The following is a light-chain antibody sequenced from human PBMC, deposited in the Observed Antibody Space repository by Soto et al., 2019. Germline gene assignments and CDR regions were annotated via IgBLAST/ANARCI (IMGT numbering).Light chain of an antibody. CDR2: GAS. CDR3: QQFRT. J-gene: IGKJ1*01. CDR1: QSVSSSY. V-gene: IGKV3-20*01. Sequence: PASWTAYQSASXTLSCRASQSVSSSYLAWYQQKPGQAPRLLIYGASSRATGIPDRFSGSGSGTDFTLTISRLEPEDFAVYYCQQFRTFGQGTKVDI.